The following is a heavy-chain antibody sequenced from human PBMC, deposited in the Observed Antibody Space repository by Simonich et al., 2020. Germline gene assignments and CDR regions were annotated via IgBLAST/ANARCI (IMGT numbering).Heavy chain of an antibody. Sequence: EVQLVQSGAEVKKPGESRKISCKGSGYSFTSYGFGWVRQMPGKGLEWRVINYPGDSGTRYSPTCQGQCTISADKSISTAYLQWSSLKASDTAMYYCARQLNDFDIWGQGTMVTVSS. D-gene: IGHD1-1*01. J-gene: IGHJ3*02. CDR1: GYSFTSYG. CDR3: ARQLNDFDI. V-gene: IGHV5-51*01. CDR2: NYPGDSGT.